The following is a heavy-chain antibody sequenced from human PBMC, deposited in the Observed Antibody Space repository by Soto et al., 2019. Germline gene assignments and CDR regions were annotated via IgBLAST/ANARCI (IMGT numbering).Heavy chain of an antibody. Sequence: QVQLVESGGGVVQPGRSLRLSCEASGFSFSGYGMHWLRQAPGKGLEWVTVISYDGSTKHYADSVKGRFTISRDNSNHTLFLQMNSLRPEDTAVYYCAREKIVVGSGPAFQFWGQGALVTVSS. V-gene: IGHV3-30-3*01. D-gene: IGHD2-2*01. CDR2: ISYDGSTK. J-gene: IGHJ4*02. CDR3: AREKIVVGSGPAFQF. CDR1: GFSFSGYG.